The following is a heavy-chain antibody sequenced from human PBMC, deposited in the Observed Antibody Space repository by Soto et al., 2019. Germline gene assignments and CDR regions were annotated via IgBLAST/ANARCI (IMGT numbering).Heavy chain of an antibody. CDR1: GFTFSTYA. V-gene: IGHV3-11*01. J-gene: IGHJ6*02. CDR2: ISSSGSTI. CDR3: ARLSRYYGMDV. Sequence: VGSLRLSCAASGFTFSTYAMSWVRRAPGKGLEWVSYISSSGSTIYYADSVKGRFTISRDNAKNSLYLQMNSLRAEDTAVYYCARLSRYYGMDVWGQGTTVTVSS.